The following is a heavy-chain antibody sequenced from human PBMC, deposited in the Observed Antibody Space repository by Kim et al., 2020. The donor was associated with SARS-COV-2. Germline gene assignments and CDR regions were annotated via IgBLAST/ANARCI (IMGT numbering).Heavy chain of an antibody. CDR2: IFYSGIT. CDR3: ARDRNEYPNWFDP. D-gene: IGHD1-1*01. V-gene: IGHV4-30-4*01. CDR1: GGSISSDDFY. J-gene: IGHJ5*02. Sequence: SETLSLTCTVSGGSISSDDFYWSWIRQRPGKGLEWIGYIFYSGITYYNPSLKSRVTISDDTSKNQFSLQLSSLTAADTAVYYCARDRNEYPNWFDPWGQG.